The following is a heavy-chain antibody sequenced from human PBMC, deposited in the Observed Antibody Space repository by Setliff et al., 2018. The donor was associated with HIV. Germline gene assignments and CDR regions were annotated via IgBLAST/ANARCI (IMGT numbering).Heavy chain of an antibody. Sequence: SETLSLTCSVSGASISSSPYYWAWIRQPPGKGLEWIATISYSGSTHYNLALMSRVTISTDTSRNQFSVKLSSVTAADTAIYYCATLNFPLNWFDPWGQGTPVTVSS. V-gene: IGHV4-39*01. CDR2: ISYSGST. J-gene: IGHJ5*02. CDR1: GASISSSPYY. CDR3: ATLNFPLNWFDP.